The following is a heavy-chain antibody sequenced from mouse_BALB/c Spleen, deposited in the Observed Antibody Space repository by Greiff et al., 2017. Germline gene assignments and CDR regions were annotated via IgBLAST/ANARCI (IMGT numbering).Heavy chain of an antibody. J-gene: IGHJ3*01. CDR3: ASLHYWFAY. CDR1: GFSITSDYA. V-gene: IGHV3-2*02. D-gene: IGHD1-2*01. CDR2: ISYSGST. Sequence: EVQLQESGPGLVKPSQSLSLTCTVTGFSITSDYAWNCLRQSPGNKLEWTGYISYSGSTSYNPSLKSRISITRDTSKNQFFLQLNSVTTEDTATYYCASLHYWFAYWGQGTLVTVSA.